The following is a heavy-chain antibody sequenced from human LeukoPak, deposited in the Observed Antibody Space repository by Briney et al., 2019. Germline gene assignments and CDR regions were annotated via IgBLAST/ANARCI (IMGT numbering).Heavy chain of an antibody. Sequence: GGSLRLSCAASGFTFSSYAMSWVRQAPGKGLEWVSAISGSGGSTYYADSVKGRFTISRDSSKNTLYLQMNSLRAEDTAVYYCAKAYSASEQWLVRGFDYWGQGTLVTVSS. J-gene: IGHJ4*02. D-gene: IGHD6-19*01. CDR1: GFTFSSYA. CDR2: ISGSGGST. V-gene: IGHV3-23*01. CDR3: AKAYSASEQWLVRGFDY.